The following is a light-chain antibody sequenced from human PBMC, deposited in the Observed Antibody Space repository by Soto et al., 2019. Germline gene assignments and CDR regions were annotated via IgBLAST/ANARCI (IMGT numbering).Light chain of an antibody. CDR2: GAS. Sequence: EILMTQSPVTLSVSPGERATLSCRASQSVSSNLAWYQQKPGQAPRLLIYGASSRATGIPDRFSGSGSGTDFTLTISSLEPEDFAVYYCQQRSNWPWTFGQGTKVDI. J-gene: IGKJ1*01. CDR1: QSVSSN. CDR3: QQRSNWPWT. V-gene: IGKV3-11*01.